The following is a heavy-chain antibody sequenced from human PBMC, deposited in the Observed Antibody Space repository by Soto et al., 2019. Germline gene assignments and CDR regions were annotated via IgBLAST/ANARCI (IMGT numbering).Heavy chain of an antibody. CDR3: VRDVQFQSFDY. CDR1: GFIFSNFL. CDR2: IDGDGSRI. J-gene: IGHJ4*02. D-gene: IGHD4-4*01. V-gene: IGHV3-74*01. Sequence: EVQLVESGGGSVQPGESLRLSCAASGFIFSNFLMHWVRQGPGEGLVWLARIDGDGSRIRYADSVKGRFTISRDNAKHTLYLRMNSLRADDTAMYYCVRDVQFQSFDYWGQGTLVTVSS.